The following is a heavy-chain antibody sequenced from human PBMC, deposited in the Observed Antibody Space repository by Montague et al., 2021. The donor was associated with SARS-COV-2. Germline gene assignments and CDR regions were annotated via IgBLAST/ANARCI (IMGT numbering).Heavy chain of an antibody. CDR3: ARDYGDYSYCYGLDV. CDR2: IYSSGST. J-gene: IGHJ6*02. CDR1: GGSIRSGSYY. V-gene: IGHV4-61*02. D-gene: IGHD4-17*01. Sequence: TLSLTCTVSGGSIRSGSYYWSWIRQPAGKGLEWIGRIYSSGSTNYNPSLKSRVTISVDTSKNQFSLKVSSVTAADTAVYYCARDYGDYSYCYGLDVWGQGTTVTVSS.